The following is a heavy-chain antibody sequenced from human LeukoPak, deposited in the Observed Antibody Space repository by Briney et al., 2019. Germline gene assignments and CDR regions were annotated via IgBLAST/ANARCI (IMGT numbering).Heavy chain of an antibody. CDR2: TSYDGSNK. V-gene: IGHV3-30*01. D-gene: IGHD1-26*01. J-gene: IGHJ3*02. Sequence: GRSLRLSCAASGFTFSAYAMHWVRQAPGKGLEWVAVTSYDGSNKYYADSVKGRFTISGDKSKDTLYLQMNSLRPEDTAVYYCARGPGPIAGAKNPFDIWGQGTMVTVSS. CDR1: GFTFSAYA. CDR3: ARGPGPIAGAKNPFDI.